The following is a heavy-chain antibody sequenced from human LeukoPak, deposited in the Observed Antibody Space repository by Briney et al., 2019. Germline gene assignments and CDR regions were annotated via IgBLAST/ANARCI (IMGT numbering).Heavy chain of an antibody. Sequence: SETLSLTCAVYGGSFSGYYWSWIRQPPGKGLEWIGEINHSGSTNYNPSLKSRVTISVDTSKNQFSLKLSSVTAADTAVYYCASNSMAAAGFLDYWGQGTLVTVSS. CDR1: GGSFSGYY. CDR3: ASNSMAAAGFLDY. J-gene: IGHJ4*02. D-gene: IGHD6-13*01. CDR2: INHSGST. V-gene: IGHV4-34*01.